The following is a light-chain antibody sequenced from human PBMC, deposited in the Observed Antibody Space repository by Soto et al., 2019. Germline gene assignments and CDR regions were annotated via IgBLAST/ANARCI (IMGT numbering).Light chain of an antibody. CDR2: EVN. CDR3: TSYAVGINVV. CDR1: SSDVGYYNY. Sequence: QSALTQPPSASGSPGQSVTISCTGTSSDVGYYNYVSWYQQHPGKAPKLIIYEVNKRPSGVPDRFSGSESGNTASLTVSGLQAEDEAEYYCTSYAVGINVVFGGGTQLTVL. J-gene: IGLJ2*01. V-gene: IGLV2-8*01.